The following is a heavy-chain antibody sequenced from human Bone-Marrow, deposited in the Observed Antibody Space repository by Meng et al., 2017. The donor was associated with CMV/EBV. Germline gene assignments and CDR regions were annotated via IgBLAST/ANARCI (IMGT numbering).Heavy chain of an antibody. D-gene: IGHD6-13*01. J-gene: IGHJ6*02. V-gene: IGHV3-33*06. Sequence: GESLKISCAASGFTFSSYGMHWVRQAPGKGLEWVAVIWYDGSNKYYADSVKGRFTISRDNSKNTLYLQMNSLRAEDTAVYYCAKWGSSSSREVSYYYGMAVWGPGNTVSVAS. CDR1: GFTFSSYG. CDR3: AKWGSSSSREVSYYYGMAV. CDR2: IWYDGSNK.